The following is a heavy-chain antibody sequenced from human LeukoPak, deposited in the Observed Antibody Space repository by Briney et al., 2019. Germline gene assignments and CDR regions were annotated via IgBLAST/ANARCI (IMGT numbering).Heavy chain of an antibody. V-gene: IGHV1-69*05. Sequence: SVKVSXKASGGTFSSYAISWMRQAPGQGLEWIGRIIPIFGTANYAQKFQGRVTITTDESTSTAYMELSSLRSEDTAVYYCAREGMVAQNYFDYWGQGTLVTVSS. CDR3: AREGMVAQNYFDY. CDR1: GGTFSSYA. J-gene: IGHJ4*02. CDR2: IIPIFGTA. D-gene: IGHD1-26*01.